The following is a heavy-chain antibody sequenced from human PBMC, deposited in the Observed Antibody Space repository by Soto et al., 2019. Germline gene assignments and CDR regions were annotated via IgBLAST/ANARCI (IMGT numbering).Heavy chain of an antibody. J-gene: IGHJ4*02. CDR3: ARTKCSGGSCYSWSLDY. CDR2: RYCSAST. CDR1: GGSITTGGYY. Sequence: PSETLSLTCTASGGSITTGGYYWSWLRQLPGQGLESIGHRYCSASTSDTPSRKSRVSISLDTSKHQFSLKLSFVTAADTAMYYCARTKCSGGSCYSWSLDYWGQGTPVTVSS. V-gene: IGHV4-31*03. D-gene: IGHD2-15*01.